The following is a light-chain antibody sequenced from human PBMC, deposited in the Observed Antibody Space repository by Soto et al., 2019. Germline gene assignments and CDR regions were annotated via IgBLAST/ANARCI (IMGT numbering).Light chain of an antibody. V-gene: IGKV3-20*01. CDR3: QQYGSSPPWT. J-gene: IGKJ1*01. CDR1: QSVSGSY. Sequence: EIVLTQSPGTLSFSPGERATLSARASQSVSGSYLAWYQQKPGQAPRLLIYGASSRATGIPDRFSGSGSGTDFTLTISILELEDFAVYYCQQYGSSPPWTFGQGPEMEIK. CDR2: GAS.